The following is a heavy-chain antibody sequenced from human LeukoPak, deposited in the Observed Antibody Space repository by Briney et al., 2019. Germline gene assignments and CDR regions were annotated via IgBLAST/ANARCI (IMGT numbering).Heavy chain of an antibody. D-gene: IGHD3-22*01. V-gene: IGHV3-21*01. CDR2: ISSSSSYI. J-gene: IGHJ4*02. CDR1: GFTFRSYS. Sequence: PGGSLRLSCAASGFTFRSYSMNWVRQAPGKGLEWVSSISSSSSYIYYADSVKGRFTISRDNAKNSLYLQMNSLRAEDTAVYYCARDTYNYYYDSSGYSKPFDYWGQGTLVTVSS. CDR3: ARDTYNYYYDSSGYSKPFDY.